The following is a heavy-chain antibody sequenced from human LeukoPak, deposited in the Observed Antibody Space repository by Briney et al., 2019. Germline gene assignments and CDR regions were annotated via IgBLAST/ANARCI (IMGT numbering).Heavy chain of an antibody. D-gene: IGHD6-13*01. J-gene: IGHJ5*02. CDR2: ISWNSGSI. CDR3: AKDGVSSSRYGETNWFDP. Sequence: GRSLRPSCAPAGFTFDDYAMHWVRQAPGKGLEWVSGISWNSGSIGYADSVKGRFTTSRDNAKNSLYLQMNSLRAEDTALYYCAKDGVSSSRYGETNWFDPWGQGTLVTVSS. V-gene: IGHV3-9*01. CDR1: GFTFDDYA.